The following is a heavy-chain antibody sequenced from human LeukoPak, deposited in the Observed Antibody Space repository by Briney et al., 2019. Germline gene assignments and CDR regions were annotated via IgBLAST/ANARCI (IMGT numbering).Heavy chain of an antibody. CDR1: GVTFSDYY. V-gene: IGHV4-34*01. D-gene: IGHD2-8*02. CDR2: INHSGST. J-gene: IGHJ4*02. CDR3: ARGRVVAGAQRLLDS. Sequence: SETLSLTCAVYGVTFSDYYWSWIRQPPGKGLEWIGEINHSGSTNYNPSLKSRVTISVDTSKNQFSLKVNSVSVADTAVYYCARGRVVAGAQRLLDSWGQGNMVTVSS.